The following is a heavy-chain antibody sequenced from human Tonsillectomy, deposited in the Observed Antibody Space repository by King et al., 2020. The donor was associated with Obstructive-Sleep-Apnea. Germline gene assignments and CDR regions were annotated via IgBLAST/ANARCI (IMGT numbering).Heavy chain of an antibody. V-gene: IGHV3-7*03. J-gene: IGHJ2*01. CDR3: ARTKRYCSSTSCCYRWYFDL. CDR1: GFTFSSYW. CDR2: IKQDGSEK. D-gene: IGHD2-2*01. Sequence: VQLVESGGGLVQPGGSLRLSCAASGFTFSSYWMSWVRQAPGKGLEWVANIKQDGSEKYYVDSVKGRFTISRDNAKNSLYLQMNSLRAEDTAVYYCARTKRYCSSTSCCYRWYFDLWGRGTLVTVSS.